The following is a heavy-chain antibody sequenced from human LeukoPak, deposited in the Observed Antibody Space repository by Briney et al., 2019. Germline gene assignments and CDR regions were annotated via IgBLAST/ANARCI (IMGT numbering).Heavy chain of an antibody. CDR2: IIPIFGTA. CDR1: GGTFSSYA. J-gene: IGHJ5*02. Sequence: SVKVSCKASGGTFSSYAISWVRQAPGQGLEWMGGIIPIFGTANYAQKFQGRVTITADESTSTAYMELGSLRSEDTAVYYCARGVAAPGHWFDPWGQGTLVTVSS. V-gene: IGHV1-69*01. CDR3: ARGVAAPGHWFDP.